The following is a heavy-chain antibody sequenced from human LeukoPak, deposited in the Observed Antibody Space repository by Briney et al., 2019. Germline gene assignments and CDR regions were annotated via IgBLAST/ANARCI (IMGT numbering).Heavy chain of an antibody. J-gene: IGHJ4*02. V-gene: IGHV1-24*01. CDR1: GYTLTELS. CDR3: ATAPYPVIDSYYFDY. Sequence: GASVKVSCKVSGYTLTELSMHWVRQAPGKGLEWMGGFDPEDGETIYAQKFQGRVTMTEDTSTDTAYMELSSLRSEDTAVYHCATAPYPVIDSYYFDYWGQGTLVTVSS. D-gene: IGHD2/OR15-2a*01. CDR2: FDPEDGET.